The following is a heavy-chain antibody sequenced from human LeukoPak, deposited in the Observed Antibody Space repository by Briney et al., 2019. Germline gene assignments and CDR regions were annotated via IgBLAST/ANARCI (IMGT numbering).Heavy chain of an antibody. CDR2: SSAYNGNT. J-gene: IGHJ4*02. CDR1: GYTFTSYG. D-gene: IGHD5-24*01. V-gene: IGHV1-18*01. Sequence: GASGKVSCKASGYTFTSYGISWVPQAPGQGLEWMGWSSAYNGNTNYAQKLQGRVTMTTDTSTSTAYLGLRSLRSYETATYYCGREGDGSNYFDYWGQGTLVTVSS. CDR3: GREGDGSNYFDY.